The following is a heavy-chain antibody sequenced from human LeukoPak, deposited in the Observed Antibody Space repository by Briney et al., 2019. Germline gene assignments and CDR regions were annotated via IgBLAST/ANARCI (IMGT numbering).Heavy chain of an antibody. J-gene: IGHJ4*02. CDR2: IIPIFGTA. CDR1: GGTFSSYA. V-gene: IGHV1-69*13. Sequence: SVKVSCKASGGTFSSYAISWVRQAPGQGLEWMGGIIPIFGTANYAQKFQGRVTITADESTSTAYMELSSLRSEDTAVYYCARDVYYGSGSYYKPFDYWGQGTLVTVSS. D-gene: IGHD3-10*01. CDR3: ARDVYYGSGSYYKPFDY.